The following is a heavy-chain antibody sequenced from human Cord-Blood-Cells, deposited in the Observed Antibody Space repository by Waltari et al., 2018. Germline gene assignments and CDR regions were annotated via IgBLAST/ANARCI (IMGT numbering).Heavy chain of an antibody. CDR3: AKERDGYNDY. Sequence: EVQLLESGGGLVQPGGSLRHSWSASGFPFSSYAMSWVRQAPGKGLEWVSAISGSGGSTYYADSVKGRFTISRDNSKNTLYLQMNSLRAEDTAVYYCAKERDGYNDYWGQGTLVTVSS. CDR2: ISGSGGST. V-gene: IGHV3-23*01. J-gene: IGHJ4*02. D-gene: IGHD5-12*01. CDR1: GFPFSSYA.